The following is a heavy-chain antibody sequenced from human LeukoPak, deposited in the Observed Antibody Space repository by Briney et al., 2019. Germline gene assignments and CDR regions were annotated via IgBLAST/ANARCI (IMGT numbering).Heavy chain of an antibody. CDR1: GGSISSSSYY. D-gene: IGHD3-10*01. CDR2: INYSGST. V-gene: IGHV4-39*07. J-gene: IGHJ4*02. Sequence: SETLSLTCTVSGGSISSSSYYWGWIRQPPGKGLEWIGSINYSGSTYYNPSLKSRVTISVDTSKNQFSLKLSSVTAADTAVYYCARDLWGSGIDNWGQGTLVTVSS. CDR3: ARDLWGSGIDN.